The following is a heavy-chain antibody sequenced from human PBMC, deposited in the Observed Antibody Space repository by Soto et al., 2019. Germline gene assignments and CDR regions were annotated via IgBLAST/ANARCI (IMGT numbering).Heavy chain of an antibody. V-gene: IGHV1-2*02. CDR2: IIPNSGDT. D-gene: IGHD6-13*01. J-gene: IGHJ5*01. CDR1: GYMFTGYF. Sequence: GASVKGSGKAAGYMFTGYFIHWLRQAPGQGLEWMGWIIPNSGDTNLAQRFQGRVTMTRDTSINTAYMELNSLTSDDTAVYYCARDEAVTGTGFDPWGQGSLVTVSS. CDR3: ARDEAVTGTGFDP.